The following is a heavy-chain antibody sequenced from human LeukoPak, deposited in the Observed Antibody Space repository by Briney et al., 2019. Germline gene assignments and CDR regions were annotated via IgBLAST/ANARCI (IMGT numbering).Heavy chain of an antibody. CDR1: GGSFSGYY. V-gene: IGHV4-34*01. CDR3: ASGLGYGDYAFDF. D-gene: IGHD4-17*01. J-gene: IGHJ4*02. Sequence: SETLSLTCAVYGGSFSGYYWSWIRQPPGKGLEWIGEINHSGSTNYNPSLKSRVTISVDTSKNQFSLKLSSVTAADTAVYYCASGLGYGDYAFDFWGQGTLVTVSS. CDR2: INHSGST.